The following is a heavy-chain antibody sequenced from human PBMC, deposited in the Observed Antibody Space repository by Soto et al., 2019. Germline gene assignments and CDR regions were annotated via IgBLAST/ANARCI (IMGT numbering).Heavy chain of an antibody. Sequence: GESLKISCKGSGYSFTSYWISWERQMPGKGLEWMGRIDPSDSYTNYSPSFQGHVTISADKSISTAYLQWGSLKASDTAMYYCARRAQGGSSSARYYYYYGMDVWGQGTTVTVSS. CDR1: GYSFTSYW. D-gene: IGHD6-6*01. J-gene: IGHJ6*02. V-gene: IGHV5-10-1*01. CDR2: IDPSDSYT. CDR3: ARRAQGGSSSARYYYYYGMDV.